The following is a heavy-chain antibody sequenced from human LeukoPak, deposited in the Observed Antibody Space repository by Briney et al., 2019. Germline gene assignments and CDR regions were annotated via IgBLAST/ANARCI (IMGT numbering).Heavy chain of an antibody. V-gene: IGHV4-61*01. CDR2: IYYSGST. CDR1: GASVSSGSYY. D-gene: IGHD3-22*01. CDR3: ARSPSGYRFDS. J-gene: IGHJ4*02. Sequence: PSETLSLTCTVSGASVSSGSYYWSWIRQPPGKGLEWIGYIYYSGSTNYNPSLKSRVTISVDTSKNQFSLKLSSVTAADTAVYYCARSPSGYRFDSWGQGTLVTVSS.